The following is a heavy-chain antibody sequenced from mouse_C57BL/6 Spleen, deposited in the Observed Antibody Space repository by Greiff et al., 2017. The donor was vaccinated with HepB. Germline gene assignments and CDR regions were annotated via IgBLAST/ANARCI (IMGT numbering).Heavy chain of an antibody. D-gene: IGHD2-4*01. J-gene: IGHJ4*01. CDR1: GFTFSSYA. CDR3: ARGGLRRGGYAMDY. V-gene: IGHV5-4*01. CDR2: ISDGGSYT. Sequence: EVHLVESGGGLVKPGGSLKLSCAASGFTFSSYAMSWVRQTPEKRLEWVATISDGGSYTYYPDNVKGRFTISRDNAKNNLYLQMSHLKSEDTAMYYCARGGLRRGGYAMDYWGQGTSVTVSS.